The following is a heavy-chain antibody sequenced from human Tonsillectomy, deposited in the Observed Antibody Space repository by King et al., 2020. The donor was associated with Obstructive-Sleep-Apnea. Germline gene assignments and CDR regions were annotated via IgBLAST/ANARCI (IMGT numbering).Heavy chain of an antibody. CDR3: ARDHHWAFDS. D-gene: IGHD7-27*01. Sequence: VQLVESGGGLVQPGGSLRLSCAASGFTFDTYSMNWVRQAPGKGLEWISYIGPRSGDILYADSVRGRFTISRDNADNSLYLRMNSLRAEETAVYFCARDHHWAFDSWGQGILVTVSS. CDR1: GFTFDTYS. J-gene: IGHJ4*02. CDR2: IGPRSGDI. V-gene: IGHV3-48*04.